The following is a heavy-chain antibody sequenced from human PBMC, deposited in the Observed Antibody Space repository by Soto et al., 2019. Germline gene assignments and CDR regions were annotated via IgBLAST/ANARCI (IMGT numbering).Heavy chain of an antibody. CDR1: GYTFTSYG. CDR2: ISAYNGNT. CDR3: ARAVYYYGSGSSQLYYYYGMDV. J-gene: IGHJ6*02. Sequence: XSVKVSCKASGYTFTSYGISWVRQAPGQGLEWMGWISAYNGNTNYAQKLQGRVTMTTDTSTSTAYMELRSLRSDDTAVYYCARAVYYYGSGSSQLYYYYGMDVWGQGTTVTVSS. V-gene: IGHV1-18*04. D-gene: IGHD3-10*01.